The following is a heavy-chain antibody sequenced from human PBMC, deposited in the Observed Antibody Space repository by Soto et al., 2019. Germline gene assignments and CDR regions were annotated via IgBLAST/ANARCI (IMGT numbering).Heavy chain of an antibody. CDR1: GGTFSSYA. Sequence: QVQLVQSGAEVKKPGSSVKVSCKASGGTFSSYAISWVRQAPGQGLEWMGGIIPIFGTANYAQKFQGRVTIPADDSTSTAYVELSSLRSEDAAVYYCAREATVTTLCYYSGMDVWGQGTTVTVSS. CDR3: AREATVTTLCYYSGMDV. J-gene: IGHJ6*02. D-gene: IGHD4-4*01. CDR2: IIPIFGTA. V-gene: IGHV1-69*01.